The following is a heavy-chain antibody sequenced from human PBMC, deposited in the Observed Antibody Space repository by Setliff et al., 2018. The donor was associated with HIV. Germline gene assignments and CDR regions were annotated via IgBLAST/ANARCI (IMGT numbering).Heavy chain of an antibody. CDR1: GGSLSSYY. CDR3: AREGGVDLPTMDV. Sequence: CTVSGGSLSSYYWSWIRQPPGKGLEWIGYIYYSGSTSYNPSLKSRVTISVDTSKKQFSLKLRSVTAADTAVYYCAREGGVDLPTMDVWGKGTTVTVSS. CDR2: IYYSGST. D-gene: IGHD2-15*01. V-gene: IGHV4-59*01. J-gene: IGHJ6*03.